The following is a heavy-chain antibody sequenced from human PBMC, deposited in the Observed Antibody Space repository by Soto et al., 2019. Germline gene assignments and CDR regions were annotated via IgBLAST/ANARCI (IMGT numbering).Heavy chain of an antibody. V-gene: IGHV4-30-4*01. CDR2: IYYTGSA. D-gene: IGHD1-26*01. J-gene: IGHJ5*02. CDR1: SGSISSADYY. CDR3: ASGGSSNWFEP. Sequence: SETLSLTCTVSSGSISSADYYWSWIRQPPGKGLEWIGYIYYTGSAYYNPSLKSRVTMSVDTSKNQFSLKVTSVTAADTAVYYCASGGSSNWFEPWGQGTLVTVSS.